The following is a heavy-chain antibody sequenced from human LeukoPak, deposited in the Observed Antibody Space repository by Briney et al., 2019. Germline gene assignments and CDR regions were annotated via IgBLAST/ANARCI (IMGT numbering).Heavy chain of an antibody. D-gene: IGHD2-21*02. CDR3: AREMRVTAVAFDI. Sequence: SETLSLTCTVSGGSISSSSYYWGWIRQPPGKGLEWIGSIYYSGSTYYNPSLKSRVTISVDTSENQFSLKLSSVTAADTAVCYCAREMRVTAVAFDIWGQGTMVTVSS. V-gene: IGHV4-39*07. CDR2: IYYSGST. CDR1: GGSISSSSYY. J-gene: IGHJ3*02.